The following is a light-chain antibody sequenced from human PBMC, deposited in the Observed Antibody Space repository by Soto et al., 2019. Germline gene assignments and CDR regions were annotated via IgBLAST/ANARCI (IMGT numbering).Light chain of an antibody. CDR1: QSVRNSY. CDR3: QQRSNWPRT. Sequence: EIVLTQSPGTLSLSPGERATLSCRASQSVRNSYLAWYQQKPGQAPRLLMSGASSRSTGIPDRFSGNGSGTDFTLTISRLEPEDFAVYYCQQRSNWPRTFGQGTKVDIK. CDR2: GAS. J-gene: IGKJ1*01. V-gene: IGKV3D-20*02.